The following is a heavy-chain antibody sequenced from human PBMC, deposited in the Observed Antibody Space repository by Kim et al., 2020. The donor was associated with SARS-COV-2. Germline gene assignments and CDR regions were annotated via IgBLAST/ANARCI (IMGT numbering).Heavy chain of an antibody. V-gene: IGHV1-46*01. CDR2: INPSGGST. CDR3: ARISGGGNYGMDV. CDR1: GYTFTSYY. Sequence: ASVKVSCKASGYTFTSYYIHWVRQAPGQGLEWMGIINPSGGSTTYAQRFQGRVTMTMDTSTSTVYMEVSSLRSEDTAVYYCARISGGGNYGMDVWGQGTTVTVSS. D-gene: IGHD3-10*01. J-gene: IGHJ6*02.